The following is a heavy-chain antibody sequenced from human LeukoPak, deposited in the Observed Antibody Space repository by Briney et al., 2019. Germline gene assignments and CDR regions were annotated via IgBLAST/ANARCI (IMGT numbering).Heavy chain of an antibody. CDR1: GFTFSGSE. Sequence: GGSLRLSCAASGFTFSGSEMNWVRQAPGKGLEWVSGISSSGGSIYYADSVQGRFTISRDNAKKSLHLHMNSLRAEDTAVYYCAAAGFDYWGQGTLVTVSS. J-gene: IGHJ4*02. CDR2: ISSSGGSI. V-gene: IGHV3-48*03. CDR3: AAAGFDY.